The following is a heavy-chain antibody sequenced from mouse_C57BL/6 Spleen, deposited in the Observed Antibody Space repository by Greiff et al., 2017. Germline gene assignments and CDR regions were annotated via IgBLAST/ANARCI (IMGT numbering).Heavy chain of an antibody. V-gene: IGHV5-16*01. J-gene: IGHJ2*01. D-gene: IGHD2-12*01. CDR2: INHDSSST. CDR3: AREFTYYFDY. CDR1: GFTFSDYY. Sequence: EVQRVESEGGLVQPGSSMKLSCTASGFTFSDYYMAWVRQVPEKGLEWVANINHDSSSTYYLDSLKSRFIISGDNAKNIVYMQLSSLKSEDTATYCCAREFTYYFDYWGQGTTLTVSS.